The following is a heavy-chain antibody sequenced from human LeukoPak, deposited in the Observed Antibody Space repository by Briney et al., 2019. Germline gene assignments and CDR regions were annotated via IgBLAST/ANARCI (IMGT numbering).Heavy chain of an antibody. CDR3: ARHTRQPVVPAATRGFDP. CDR1: GGSISSSSYY. D-gene: IGHD2-2*01. Sequence: KPSETLSLTCTVSGGSISSSSYYWGWIRQPPGKGLEWIGSIYYSGSTYYNPSLKSRVTISVDTSKNQFSLKLSSVTAADTAVYYCARHTRQPVVPAATRGFDPWGQGTLVTVSS. CDR2: IYYSGST. J-gene: IGHJ5*02. V-gene: IGHV4-39*01.